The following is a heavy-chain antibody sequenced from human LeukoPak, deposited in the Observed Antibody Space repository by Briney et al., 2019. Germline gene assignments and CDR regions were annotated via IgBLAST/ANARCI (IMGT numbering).Heavy chain of an antibody. V-gene: IGHV4-59*08. J-gene: IGHJ6*02. D-gene: IGHD2-2*01. CDR3: ARSNVVVPSITKGYYYYAMDV. CDR1: GGSIYTYY. CDR2: IYYSGST. Sequence: SETLSLTCNVSGGSIYTYYWSWIRQPPGKRLEWIGYIYYSGSTNYNPSLKSRVTISIDTSKNQFSLKLSSVTAADTAVYYCARSNVVVPSITKGYYYYAMDVWGQGTTVTVSS.